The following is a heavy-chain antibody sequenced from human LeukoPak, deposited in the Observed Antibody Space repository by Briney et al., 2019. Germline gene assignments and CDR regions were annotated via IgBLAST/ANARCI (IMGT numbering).Heavy chain of an antibody. CDR1: GVSISSGGYY. V-gene: IGHV4-31*03. CDR3: ARAPYYYDSSGLFDY. D-gene: IGHD3-22*01. J-gene: IGHJ4*02. Sequence: SETLSLTCTVSGVSISSGGYYWSWIRQHPGKGLEWIGYIYYSGSTYYNPSLKSRVTISVDTSKNQFSLKLSSVTAADTAVYYCARAPYYYDSSGLFDYWGQGTLVTVSS. CDR2: IYYSGST.